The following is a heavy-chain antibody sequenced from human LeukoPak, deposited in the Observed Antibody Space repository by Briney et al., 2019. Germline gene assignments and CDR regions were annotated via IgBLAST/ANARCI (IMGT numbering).Heavy chain of an antibody. Sequence: SEALSLTCAVYGGSFSGYYWSWIRQPPGKGLEWIGEINHSGSTNYNPSLKSRVTISVDTSKNQFSLKLSSVTAADTAVYYCARGQDGHNLYWGPGTLVTVSS. V-gene: IGHV4-34*01. CDR1: GGSFSGYY. CDR2: INHSGST. CDR3: ARGQDGHNLY. J-gene: IGHJ4*01. D-gene: IGHD5-24*01.